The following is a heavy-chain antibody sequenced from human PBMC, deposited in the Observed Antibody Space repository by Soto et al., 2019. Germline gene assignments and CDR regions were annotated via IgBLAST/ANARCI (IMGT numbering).Heavy chain of an antibody. J-gene: IGHJ4*02. Sequence: ASVKVSCKASGYTFTCYDISWVRQAPGQGLEWMGWISAYNGNTNYAQKLQGRVTMTTDTSTSTAYMELSSLRSDDTAVYYCARKVYSSAPRRLDYWGQGXLVTVSS. CDR2: ISAYNGNT. V-gene: IGHV1-18*01. D-gene: IGHD6-19*01. CDR3: ARKVYSSAPRRLDY. CDR1: GYTFTCYD.